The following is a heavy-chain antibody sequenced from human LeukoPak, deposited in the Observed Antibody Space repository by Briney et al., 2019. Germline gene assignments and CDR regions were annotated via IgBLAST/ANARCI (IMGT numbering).Heavy chain of an antibody. J-gene: IGHJ4*02. CDR2: ISSSGSTI. V-gene: IGHV3-48*04. Sequence: PGGSLRLSCAASGFTFSSYSMNWVRQAPGKGLEWVSYISSSGSTIYYADSVKGRFTISRDNAKNSLSLQMNNLRIDDTAVYYCANHLACGSTTCPSFDHWGQGTLVTVSS. CDR1: GFTFSSYS. D-gene: IGHD2-2*01. CDR3: ANHLACGSTTCPSFDH.